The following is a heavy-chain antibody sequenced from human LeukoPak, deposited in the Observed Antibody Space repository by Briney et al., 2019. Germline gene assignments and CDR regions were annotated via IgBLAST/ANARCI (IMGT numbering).Heavy chain of an antibody. V-gene: IGHV3-9*01. CDR2: ISWNSGSI. Sequence: GRSLRLCCAASGFTFDDYAMHWVRQAPGKGLEWVSGISWNSGSIGYADSVKGRFTISRDNAKNSLYLQMNSLRAEDTALYHCAKSEMATPEGYYYYGMDVWGQGTTVTVSS. CDR3: AKSEMATPEGYYYYGMDV. CDR1: GFTFDDYA. J-gene: IGHJ6*02. D-gene: IGHD5-24*01.